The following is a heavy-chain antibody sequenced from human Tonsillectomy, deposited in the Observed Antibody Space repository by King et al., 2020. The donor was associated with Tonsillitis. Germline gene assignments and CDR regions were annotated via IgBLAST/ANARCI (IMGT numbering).Heavy chain of an antibody. CDR1: GGSISSGGYS. Sequence: LQLQESGSGLVKPSQTLSLTCAVSGGSISSGGYSWSWIRQPPGQGLEWIGYIYHSGSTYYNPSLKSRVTISVDRSKNQFSLKLSSVTAADTAVYYCARGGERRGGYYDSSGYPKAFDYWGQGTLVTVSS. D-gene: IGHD3-22*01. J-gene: IGHJ4*02. V-gene: IGHV4-30-2*01. CDR3: ARGGERRGGYYDSSGYPKAFDY. CDR2: IYHSGST.